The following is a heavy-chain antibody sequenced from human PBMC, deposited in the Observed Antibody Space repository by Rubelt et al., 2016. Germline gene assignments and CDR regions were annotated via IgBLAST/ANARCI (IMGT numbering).Heavy chain of an antibody. V-gene: IGHV4-59*04. CDR1: GGSISSYY. J-gene: IGHJ3*02. D-gene: IGHD3-3*01. CDR2: IYYSGST. Sequence: QVQLQESGPGLVKPSETLSLTCTVSGGSISSYYWSWIRQPPGKGLEWIGSIYYSGSTYYNPSLKGRVNISVDTAKNQFSLKLSSVTAADTAVYYCARQDYDFWSGLGTNAFDIWGQGTMVTVSS. CDR3: ARQDYDFWSGLGTNAFDI.